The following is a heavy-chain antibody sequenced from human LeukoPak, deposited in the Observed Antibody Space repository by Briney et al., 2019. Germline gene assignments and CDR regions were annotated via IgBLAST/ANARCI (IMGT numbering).Heavy chain of an antibody. J-gene: IGHJ4*02. Sequence: GGSLILSCAVSGFTVTSYVMHWVRHTPGEGPVWVSRMNHDGTDISYADSVKGRSTISRDNAKNTLYLQMSSLRVGDTAIYYCVRDTNFKIDYWGQGTLVTVSS. CDR2: MNHDGTDI. V-gene: IGHV3-74*01. CDR3: VRDTNFKIDY. CDR1: GFTVTSYV. D-gene: IGHD2-2*01.